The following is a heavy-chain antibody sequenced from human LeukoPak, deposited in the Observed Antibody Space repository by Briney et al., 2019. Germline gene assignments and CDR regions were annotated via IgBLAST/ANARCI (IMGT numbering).Heavy chain of an antibody. J-gene: IGHJ4*02. Sequence: GGSLRLSCAASGFTFSSYSMNWVRQAPGKGLEWVSSISSSSSYIYYAVSVKGRFTISRDNAKNSLYLQMNSLRAEDTAVYYCARKGLPDYWGQGTLVTVSS. CDR3: ARKGLPDY. CDR1: GFTFSSYS. V-gene: IGHV3-21*01. CDR2: ISSSSSYI.